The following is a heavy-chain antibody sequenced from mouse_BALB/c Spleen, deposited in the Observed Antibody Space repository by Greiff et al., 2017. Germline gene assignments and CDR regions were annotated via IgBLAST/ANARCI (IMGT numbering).Heavy chain of an antibody. CDR1: GFNIKDYY. Sequence: DVQLQESGAELVRSGASVKLSCTASGFNIKDYYMHWVKQRPEQGLEWIGWIDPENGDTEYAPKFQGKATMTADTSSNTAYLQLSSLTSEDTAVYYCNAYGNYDFLFAYWGQGTLVTVSA. CDR3: NAYGNYDFLFAY. D-gene: IGHD2-1*01. CDR2: IDPENGDT. J-gene: IGHJ3*01. V-gene: IGHV14-4*02.